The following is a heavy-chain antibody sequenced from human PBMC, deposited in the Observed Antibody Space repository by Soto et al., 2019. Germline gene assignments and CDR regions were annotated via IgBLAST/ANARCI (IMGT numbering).Heavy chain of an antibody. CDR3: ARNYGDSFDY. Sequence: SETLSLTCTVSGGSISSYYWSWIRQPPGKGLEWIGYIYYSGSTNYNPSLKSRVAMSVDTSKNQFSLKLSSVTAADTAVYYCARNYGDSFDYWGQGTLVTVSS. D-gene: IGHD4-17*01. V-gene: IGHV4-59*08. J-gene: IGHJ4*02. CDR1: GGSISSYY. CDR2: IYYSGST.